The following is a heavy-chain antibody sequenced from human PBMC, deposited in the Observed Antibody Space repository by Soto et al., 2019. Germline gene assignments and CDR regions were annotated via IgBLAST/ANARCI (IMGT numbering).Heavy chain of an antibody. V-gene: IGHV4-61*01. Sequence: SETLSLTCTVSGASVRSGTFYWSWIRQPPGKGLEWIGFEYPRGTNYSPSLKSRVTISLGTSQNQFSLKLNSVTAADTAVYYCARDRYDSSGYFDSWGQGMLVTVSS. J-gene: IGHJ4*02. CDR2: EYPRGT. CDR1: GASVRSGTFY. D-gene: IGHD3-22*01. CDR3: ARDRYDSSGYFDS.